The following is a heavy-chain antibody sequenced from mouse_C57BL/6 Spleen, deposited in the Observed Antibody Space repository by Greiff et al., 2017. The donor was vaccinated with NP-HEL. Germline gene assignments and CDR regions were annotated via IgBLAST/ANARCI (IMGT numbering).Heavy chain of an antibody. Sequence: VQLQQSGAELARPGASVKLSCKASGYTFTSYGIRWVKQRTGQGLEWIGEIYPRSGNTYYNEKFKGKATLTADKSSSTAYMELRSLASEDSAVYVCARGITTVVACDYWGQGTTLTVSA. V-gene: IGHV1-81*01. D-gene: IGHD1-1*01. J-gene: IGHJ2*01. CDR2: IYPRSGNT. CDR1: GYTFTSYG. CDR3: ARGITTVVACDY.